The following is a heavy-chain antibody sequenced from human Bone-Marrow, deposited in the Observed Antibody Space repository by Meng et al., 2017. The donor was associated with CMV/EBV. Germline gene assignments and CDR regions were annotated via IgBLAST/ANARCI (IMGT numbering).Heavy chain of an antibody. CDR3: ARGIAAAGTRTFYYYYGMDV. J-gene: IGHJ6*02. CDR2: INPNSGGT. V-gene: IGHV1-2*02. Sequence: ASVKVSCKASGYTFTGYYMHWVRQVPGQGLEWMGWINPNSGGTNYAQKFQGRVTMTRDTSISTAYMELSRLRSDDTAVYYCARGIAAAGTRTFYYYYGMDVWGQGTTVTVSS. D-gene: IGHD6-13*01. CDR1: GYTFTGYY.